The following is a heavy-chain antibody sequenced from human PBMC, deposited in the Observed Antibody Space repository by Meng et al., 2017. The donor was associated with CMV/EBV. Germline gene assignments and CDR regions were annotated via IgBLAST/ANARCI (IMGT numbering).Heavy chain of an antibody. V-gene: IGHV4-61*01. CDR2: IYYSGST. D-gene: IGHD3-3*01. CDR1: GGSVSSGSYY. CDR3: ARSMPYDFWSGYANYYYYGMDV. Sequence: GPLRLSCTVSGGSVSSGSYYWSWIRQPPGKGLEWIGYIYYSGSTNYNPSLKSRVTISVDTSKNQFSLKLSSVTAADTAVYYCARSMPYDFWSGYANYYYYGMDVWGQGTTVTVSS. J-gene: IGHJ6*02.